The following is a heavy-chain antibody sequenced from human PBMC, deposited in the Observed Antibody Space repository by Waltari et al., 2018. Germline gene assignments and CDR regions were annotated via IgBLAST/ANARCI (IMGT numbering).Heavy chain of an antibody. J-gene: IGHJ4*02. CDR2: ISSSGGST. V-gene: IGHV3-23*01. D-gene: IGHD3-22*01. CDR1: GFTFHHYA. Sequence: EVQLLESGGGLVQPGGSLRLSCAASGFTFHHYAMSWVRQAPGKGLDWVSAISSSGGSTFWADTVKGRFTISRDNSKNTLILQMNSLRAEDTTVYYCAKDLGYQYESSGYDYWGQGTLVTVSS. CDR3: AKDLGYQYESSGYDY.